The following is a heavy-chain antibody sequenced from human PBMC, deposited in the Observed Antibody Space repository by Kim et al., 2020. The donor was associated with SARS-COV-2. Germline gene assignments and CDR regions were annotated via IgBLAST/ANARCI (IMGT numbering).Heavy chain of an antibody. Sequence: ASVKVSCKASGYTFTGYYMHWVRQAPGQGLEWMGRINPNSGGTNYAQKFQGRVTMTRDTSISTAYMELSRLRSDDTAVYYCARVSMKWEVAGTTAFDYWGQGTLVTVSS. CDR3: ARVSMKWEVAGTTAFDY. J-gene: IGHJ4*02. CDR1: GYTFTGYY. CDR2: INPNSGGT. D-gene: IGHD6-19*01. V-gene: IGHV1-2*06.